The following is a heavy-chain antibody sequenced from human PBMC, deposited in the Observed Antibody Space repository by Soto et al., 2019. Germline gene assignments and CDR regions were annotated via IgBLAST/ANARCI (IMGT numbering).Heavy chain of an antibody. CDR2: SRNKAKNYAT. D-gene: IGHD2-15*01. V-gene: IGHV3-72*01. Sequence: GGSLRLSCAASGFIFSDHFMDWVRQTPEKGLEWVGRSRNKAKNYATEYAASVRGRFAVSRDDSKNVFYLEMSSLKTEDTAVYYCAIYGYCSGGSCYYWGQGTLVTVSS. J-gene: IGHJ4*02. CDR3: AIYGYCSGGSCYY. CDR1: GFIFSDHF.